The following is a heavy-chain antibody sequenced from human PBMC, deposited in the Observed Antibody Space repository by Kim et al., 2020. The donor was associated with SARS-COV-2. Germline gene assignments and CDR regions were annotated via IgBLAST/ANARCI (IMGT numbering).Heavy chain of an antibody. Sequence: SETLSLTCTVSGGSISSYYWSWIRQPPGKGLEWIGYISYSGSTNYNPSLKSRVAISVDTSKNQFSLKLSSVTAADTAVYYCARGGAFDIWGQGTMVTVSS. CDR2: ISYSGST. J-gene: IGHJ3*02. CDR1: GGSISSYY. V-gene: IGHV4-59*01. CDR3: ARGGAFDI.